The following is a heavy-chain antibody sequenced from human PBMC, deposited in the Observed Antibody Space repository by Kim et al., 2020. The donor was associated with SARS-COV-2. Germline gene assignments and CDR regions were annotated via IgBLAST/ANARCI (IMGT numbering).Heavy chain of an antibody. CDR2: IYYSGST. D-gene: IGHD2-2*01. CDR3: ARHGGEDIVVVPNQHYYYYGMDV. V-gene: IGHV4-39*01. Sequence: SETLSLTCTVSGGSISSSSYYWGWIRQPPGKGLEWIGSIYYSGSTYYNPSLKSRVTISVDTSKNQFSLKLSSVTAADTAVYYCARHGGEDIVVVPNQHYYYYGMDVWGQGTTVTVSS. J-gene: IGHJ6*02. CDR1: GGSISSSSYY.